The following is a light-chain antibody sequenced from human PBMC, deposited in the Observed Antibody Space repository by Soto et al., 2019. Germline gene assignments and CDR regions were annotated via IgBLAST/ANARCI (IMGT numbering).Light chain of an antibody. Sequence: EVVLTQSPGTLSLSPGEGATLSCRASQSVVTSYLAWYQQRDGQSPRLLIYGALYRAPGIPDRFSGSGSGTDFTLSIRRLDPEDFEVYYCQYYDESMWTFGQGTKVDIK. J-gene: IGKJ1*01. V-gene: IGKV3-20*01. CDR1: QSVVTSY. CDR3: QYYDESMWT. CDR2: GAL.